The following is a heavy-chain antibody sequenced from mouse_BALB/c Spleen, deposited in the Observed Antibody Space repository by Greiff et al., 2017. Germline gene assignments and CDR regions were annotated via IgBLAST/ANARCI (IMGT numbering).Heavy chain of an antibody. CDR1: GFSLTSYG. J-gene: IGHJ4*01. CDR3: ARKGIYYDYDDAMDY. Sequence: VKVEESGPGLVQPSQSLSITCTVSGFSLTSYGVHWVRQSPGKGLEWLGVIWSGGSTDYNAAFISRLSISKDNSKSQVFFKMNSLQADDTAIYYCARKGIYYDYDDAMDYWGQGTSVTVSS. CDR2: IWSGGST. D-gene: IGHD2-4*01. V-gene: IGHV2-4-1*01.